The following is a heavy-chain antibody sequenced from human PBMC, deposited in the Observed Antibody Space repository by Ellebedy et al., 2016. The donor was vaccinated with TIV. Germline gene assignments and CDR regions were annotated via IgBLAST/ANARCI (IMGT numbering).Heavy chain of an antibody. J-gene: IGHJ4*02. Sequence: AASVKVSCKASGYTFTSYYMHWVRQAPGQGLEWMGIINPSGGSTSYAQKFQGRVTMTRDTSTSTAYMELSSLRSEDTAVYYCARQLSSTQYSFLYDYWGQGTLVTVSS. CDR3: ARQLSSTQYSFLYDY. V-gene: IGHV1-46*01. D-gene: IGHD6-6*01. CDR1: GYTFTSYY. CDR2: INPSGGST.